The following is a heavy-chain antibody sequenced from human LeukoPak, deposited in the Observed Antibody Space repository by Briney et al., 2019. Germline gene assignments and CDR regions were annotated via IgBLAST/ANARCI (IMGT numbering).Heavy chain of an antibody. CDR1: GASVRSHY. J-gene: IGHJ4*02. CDR2: GFYIGRT. V-gene: IGHV4-59*02. Sequence: SETLCLTCTVSGASVRSHYWSWIRQTPGKGLEWLGYGFYIGRTNYNPSLGSRVAISLDTSKNQFSLRLTAVTAADTAVYYCARRDGDNYDFDYWGQGGLVTVSS. CDR3: ARRDGDNYDFDY. D-gene: IGHD5-24*01.